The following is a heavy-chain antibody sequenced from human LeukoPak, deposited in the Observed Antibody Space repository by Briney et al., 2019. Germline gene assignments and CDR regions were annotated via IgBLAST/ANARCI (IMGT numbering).Heavy chain of an antibody. CDR2: IRYDGNNK. V-gene: IGHV3-30*02. CDR1: AFTFSRYG. D-gene: IGHD4-17*01. Sequence: GGSLRLSCAASAFTFSRYGMRWVRQAPGKGLEWVAFIRYDGNNKYYADSVKGRFTISRDNSKYTLYLQMNSLRAEDTALYYCAKEIWPAVTIPGRTYFDYWGQGALVTVSS. J-gene: IGHJ4*02. CDR3: AKEIWPAVTIPGRTYFDY.